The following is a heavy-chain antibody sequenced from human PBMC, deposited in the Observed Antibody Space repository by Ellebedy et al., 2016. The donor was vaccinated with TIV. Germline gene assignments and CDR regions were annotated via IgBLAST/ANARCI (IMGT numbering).Heavy chain of an antibody. CDR2: ISGSGGST. J-gene: IGHJ4*02. D-gene: IGHD2-2*01. CDR1: GFTFSSYA. V-gene: IGHV3-23*01. CDR3: AKQIVPAAK. Sequence: GESLKISCAASGFTFSSYAMNWVRQAPGKGLEWVSGISGSGGSTYYADSVKGRFTISRDNSKNTLYLQMNSLRAEDSAIYYCAKQIVPAAKWGQGTLVTVSS.